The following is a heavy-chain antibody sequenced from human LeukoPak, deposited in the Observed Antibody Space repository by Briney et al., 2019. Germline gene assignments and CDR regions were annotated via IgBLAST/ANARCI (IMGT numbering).Heavy chain of an antibody. D-gene: IGHD6-13*01. CDR2: ISSSSSTI. Sequence: GVSLRLSCAASGFTFSSYSMNWVRQAPGKGLEWVSYISSSSSTIYYADSVKGRFTISRDNAKNSLYLQMNSLRAEDTAVYYCARGIQDSSSWPIDYWGQGTLVTVSS. V-gene: IGHV3-48*01. J-gene: IGHJ4*02. CDR1: GFTFSSYS. CDR3: ARGIQDSSSWPIDY.